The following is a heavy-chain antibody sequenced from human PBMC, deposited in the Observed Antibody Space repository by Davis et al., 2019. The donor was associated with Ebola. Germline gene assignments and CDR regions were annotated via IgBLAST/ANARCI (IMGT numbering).Heavy chain of an antibody. D-gene: IGHD3-22*01. CDR2: ISSYSNYI. J-gene: IGHJ5*02. CDR1: GFTFSTYT. Sequence: PGGSLRLSCAASGFTFSTYTMNWVRQAPGKGLEWVSSISSYSNYIFYADSVKGRFTISRGNAKKSLHLQMNSLRAEDTAVYYCARDSSGYPPPYWFDPWGQGTLVTVSS. V-gene: IGHV3-21*01. CDR3: ARDSSGYPPPYWFDP.